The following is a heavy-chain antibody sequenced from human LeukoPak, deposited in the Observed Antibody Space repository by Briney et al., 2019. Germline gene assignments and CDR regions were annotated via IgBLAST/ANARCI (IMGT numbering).Heavy chain of an antibody. Sequence: ASVKVSCKASGYTFTGYYMHWVRQAPGQGLEWMGWINPNSGGTNYAQRFQGRVTMTRGTSISTTYMELSRLRSDDTAVYYCAKVVHGTGVFNIWAKGTLVTVPS. CDR3: AKVVHGTGVFNI. CDR2: INPNSGGT. D-gene: IGHD2-2*01. CDR1: GYTFTGYY. J-gene: IGHJ3*02. V-gene: IGHV1-2*02.